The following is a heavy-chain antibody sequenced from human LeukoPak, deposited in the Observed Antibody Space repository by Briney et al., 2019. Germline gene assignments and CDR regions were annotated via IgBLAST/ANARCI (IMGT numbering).Heavy chain of an antibody. CDR3: ARAVSGAFDI. CDR2: INPSGGRT. D-gene: IGHD3-3*01. Sequence: ASVKVSCKASGYTFTSYYMHWVRQAPGQGLEWMGIINPSGGRTGYAQKFQGRVTMTRNTSISTAYMELSSLRSEDTAVYYCARAVSGAFDIWGQGTMVTVSS. V-gene: IGHV1-46*01. J-gene: IGHJ3*02. CDR1: GYTFTSYY.